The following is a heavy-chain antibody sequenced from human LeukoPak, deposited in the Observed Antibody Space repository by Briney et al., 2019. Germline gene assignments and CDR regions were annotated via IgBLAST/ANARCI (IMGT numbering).Heavy chain of an antibody. V-gene: IGHV5-51*01. CDR1: GYSFTSYW. Sequence: GESLKISCKGSGYSFTSYWIGWVRQMPGKGLEWMGIIYPSDSDTRYSPSFQGQVTISADKSISTAYLQWSSLKASDTAMYYCARTYYYDSSGYLERDYYYYMDVWGKGTTVTVSS. CDR3: ARTYYYDSSGYLERDYYYYMDV. J-gene: IGHJ6*03. CDR2: IYPSDSDT. D-gene: IGHD3-22*01.